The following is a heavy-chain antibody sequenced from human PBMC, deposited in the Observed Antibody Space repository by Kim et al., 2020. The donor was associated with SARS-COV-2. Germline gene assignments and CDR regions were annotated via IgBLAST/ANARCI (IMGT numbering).Heavy chain of an antibody. V-gene: IGHV3-49*04. J-gene: IGHJ5*01. CDR1: RFTFGDYA. CDR3: TRALTSSWYDS. CDR2: IRSKTYGGTT. D-gene: IGHD2-2*01. Sequence: GGSLRLSCTASRFTFGDYAMTWVRQAPGKGLECVGFIRSKTYGGTTEYAASVKGRFTISRDDSNSVAYLQMNNLKSEDTAVYYCTRALTSSWYDSWGQGTLVTVSS.